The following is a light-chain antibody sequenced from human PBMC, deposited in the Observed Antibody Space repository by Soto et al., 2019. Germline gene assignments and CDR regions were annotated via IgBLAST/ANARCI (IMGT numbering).Light chain of an antibody. V-gene: IGKV1-39*01. CDR3: QQSYTTASIT. J-gene: IGKJ5*01. CDR2: TAS. Sequence: DIQMTQSPSSLSASVGDRVTITCRASQSISRNLNWYQHKPGKAPKLMIYTASSLQNGVPSRFSGGGSGTEFTLSISSLRPEDFGTYYCQQSYTTASITFGQGTRLEIQ. CDR1: QSISRN.